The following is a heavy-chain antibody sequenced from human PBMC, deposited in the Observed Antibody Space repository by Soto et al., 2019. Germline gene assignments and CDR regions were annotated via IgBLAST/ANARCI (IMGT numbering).Heavy chain of an antibody. V-gene: IGHV3-73*01. CDR2: IRSKGNNYAT. CDR3: TRQDPLTAVENDALDF. Sequence: EVQLVESGGGLVQPGESLKLSCAASGFTFSVSAMHWVRQASGKGLEWVGRIRSKGNNYATEYGESVKGRFTISRDDSKKTVYLQMNSLKAEDTAVYYCTRQDPLTAVENDALDFWGQGTMVTVSS. J-gene: IGHJ3*01. CDR1: GFTFSVSA. D-gene: IGHD2-21*02.